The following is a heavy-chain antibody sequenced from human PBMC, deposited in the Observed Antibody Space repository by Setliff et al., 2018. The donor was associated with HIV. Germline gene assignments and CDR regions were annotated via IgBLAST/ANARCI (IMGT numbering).Heavy chain of an antibody. V-gene: IGHV1-46*01. CDR2: IDTTGST. Sequence: ASVKVSCKASRYTFSSYYLHWMRQAPGQGLEWMAMIDTTGSTFYAQTFQGRITMTRDTSTSAIYMELNGLTSEDTAVDYCARELPGVCYFDDWGQGTLVTVSS. CDR1: RYTFSSYY. CDR3: ARELPGVCYFDD. J-gene: IGHJ4*02. D-gene: IGHD2-21*02.